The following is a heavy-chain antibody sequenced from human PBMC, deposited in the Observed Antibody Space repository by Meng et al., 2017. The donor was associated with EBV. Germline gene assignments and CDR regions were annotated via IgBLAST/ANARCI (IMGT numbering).Heavy chain of an antibody. CDR1: GYTFTGYY. CDR2: INPNSGGT. D-gene: IGHD6-13*01. V-gene: IGHV1-2*06. Sequence: QVQVLQLGAGVKQPGASVKVSCKSSGYTFTGYYKHWVRQAPGQGIEWMGRINPNSGGTNYAQKFQGRVTMTRDTSISTAYMELSRLRSDDTAVYYCAKGADLAAAGTFCFNPWGQGTLVTVSS. J-gene: IGHJ5*02. CDR3: AKGADLAAAGTFCFNP.